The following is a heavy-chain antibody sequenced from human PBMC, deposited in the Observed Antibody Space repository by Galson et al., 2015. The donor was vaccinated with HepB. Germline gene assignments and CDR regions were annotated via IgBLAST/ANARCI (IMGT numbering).Heavy chain of an antibody. D-gene: IGHD3-10*01. Sequence: QSGAEVKKPGESLRISCKGSGYTFTSYGISWVRQAPGQGLEWMGWINTNTGNPTYAQGFTGRFVFSLDTSVSTAYLQISSLKAEDTAVYYCARGDYYGSGSYMGWNYYYYGMDVWGQGTTVTVSS. CDR3: ARGDYYGSGSYMGWNYYYYGMDV. CDR1: GYTFTSYG. V-gene: IGHV7-4-1*02. CDR2: INTNTGNP. J-gene: IGHJ6*02.